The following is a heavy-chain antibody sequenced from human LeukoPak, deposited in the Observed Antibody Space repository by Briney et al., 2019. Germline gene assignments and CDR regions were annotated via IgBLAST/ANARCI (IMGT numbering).Heavy chain of an antibody. V-gene: IGHV1-58*02. CDR2: IVVGSGNT. D-gene: IGHD2-21*01. Sequence: SVKVSCKSYTFTFTSSAMQWVRQARGQRREWIGWIVVGSGNTNYAQKFQERVTITRDMSTSTAYMELSSLRSEDTAVYYCAAHCGGDCLNDYWGQGTLVTVSP. CDR3: AAHCGGDCLNDY. CDR1: TFTFTSSA. J-gene: IGHJ4*02.